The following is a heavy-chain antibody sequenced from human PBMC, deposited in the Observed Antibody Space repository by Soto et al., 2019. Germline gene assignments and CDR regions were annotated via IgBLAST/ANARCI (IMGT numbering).Heavy chain of an antibody. D-gene: IGHD1-1*01. Sequence: QVQLVQSGAEVKKPGSSVKVSCKASGDTFSSYAISWVRQAPGQGLEWMGGIIPICHKAKYAQKLQGRVTITADESTSTAYMELSSLRSEDTAVYYCARDPNSKYGENWFDPWGQGTLVTVSS. CDR1: GDTFSSYA. CDR3: ARDPNSKYGENWFDP. CDR2: IIPICHKA. J-gene: IGHJ5*02. V-gene: IGHV1-69*01.